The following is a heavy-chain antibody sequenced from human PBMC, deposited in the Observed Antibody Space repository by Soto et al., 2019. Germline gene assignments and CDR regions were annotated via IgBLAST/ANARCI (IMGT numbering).Heavy chain of an antibody. Sequence: ASVNVSCKASGGTFSSYAISWVRQAPGQGLEWMGGIIPIFGTSNYAQKFQGRVTITADESTSTAYMELSSLRSEDTAVYYCASPYCSSTRCYDRGDYWGKGNMVSFSS. CDR3: ASPYCSSTRCYDRGDY. CDR1: GGTFSSYA. D-gene: IGHD2-2*01. J-gene: IGHJ4*02. V-gene: IGHV1-69*13. CDR2: IIPIFGTS.